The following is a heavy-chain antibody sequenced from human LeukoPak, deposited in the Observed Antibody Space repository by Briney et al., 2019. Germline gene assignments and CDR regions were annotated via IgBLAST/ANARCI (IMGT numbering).Heavy chain of an antibody. V-gene: IGHV1-2*02. D-gene: IGHD2-2*01. Sequence: ASVKVSCKASGYTFTGYYMHWVRQAPGQGLEWMGWINPNSGGTNYAQKFQGRVTMTRDTSISTAYMELSRLRSDDTAVYYCAKGYCSSTSRWVIDYWGQGTLVTVSS. J-gene: IGHJ4*02. CDR3: AKGYCSSTSRWVIDY. CDR2: INPNSGGT. CDR1: GYTFTGYY.